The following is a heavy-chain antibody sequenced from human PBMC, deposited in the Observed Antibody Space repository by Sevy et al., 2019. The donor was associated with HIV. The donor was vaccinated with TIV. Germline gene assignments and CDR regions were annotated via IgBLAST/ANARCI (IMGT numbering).Heavy chain of an antibody. D-gene: IGHD3-22*01. J-gene: IGHJ3*02. V-gene: IGHV3-20*01. CDR3: ARNTYYFDTTGYGAFDM. Sequence: GGSLRLSCAASGFTFDDYAMSWVHQAPGKGLEWVSSINWKADNTGYADSVKGRFTISRDSAKKSLYLQMNSLRVEETALYHCARNTYYFDTTGYGAFDMWGQGTMVTVSS. CDR1: GFTFDDYA. CDR2: INWKADNT.